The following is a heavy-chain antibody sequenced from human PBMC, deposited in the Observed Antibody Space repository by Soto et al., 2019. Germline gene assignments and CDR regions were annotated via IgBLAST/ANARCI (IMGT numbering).Heavy chain of an antibody. Sequence: EASVKVSCKASGYTFTSYAMHWVRQAPGQRLEWMGWINAGNGNTKYSQRFQGRVTITRDTSASTAYMELSSLRSEDTAVYYCARDLAPVRRSCGGDCYDLYYYYYMDVWGKGTTVTVSS. CDR2: INAGNGNT. V-gene: IGHV1-3*01. CDR3: ARDLAPVRRSCGGDCYDLYYYYYMDV. J-gene: IGHJ6*03. D-gene: IGHD2-21*01. CDR1: GYTFTSYA.